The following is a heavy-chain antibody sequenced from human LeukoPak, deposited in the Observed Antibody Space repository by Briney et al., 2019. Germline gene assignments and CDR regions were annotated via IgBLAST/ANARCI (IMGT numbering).Heavy chain of an antibody. J-gene: IGHJ3*02. Sequence: PSETLSLTCAVYGGSFSGYYWSWIRQPPGKGLEWIGEINHSGSTNYNPSLKSRVTISVDTSKNQFSLKLSSVTAADTAVYYCARDPGYGVGAFDIWGQGTMVTVSS. D-gene: IGHD4-17*01. CDR2: INHSGST. CDR3: ARDPGYGVGAFDI. CDR1: GGSFSGYY. V-gene: IGHV4-34*01.